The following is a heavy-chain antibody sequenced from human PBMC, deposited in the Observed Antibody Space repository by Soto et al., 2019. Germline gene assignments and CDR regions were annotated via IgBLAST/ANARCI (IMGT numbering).Heavy chain of an antibody. CDR2: IYHSGSI. J-gene: IGHJ5*02. CDR3: ARGPPFLP. Sequence: NLSDTLSLTCTVSGGSISIGGYSWSWIRQPPGKGLEWIGYIYHSGSIYYNPSLKSRVTISVDRSKNQFSLKLNSVTAADTAVYYCARGPPFLPWGQGTLVTVSS. CDR1: GGSISIGGYS. V-gene: IGHV4-30-2*01. D-gene: IGHD3-3*02.